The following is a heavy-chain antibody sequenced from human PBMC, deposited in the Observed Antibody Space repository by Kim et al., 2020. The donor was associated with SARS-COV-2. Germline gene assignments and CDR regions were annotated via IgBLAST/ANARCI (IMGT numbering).Heavy chain of an antibody. V-gene: IGHV4-39*01. J-gene: IGHJ3*02. CDR2: IHYSGTT. CDR1: GGSISNDNTF. D-gene: IGHD3-3*01. CDR3: ARHDWRGSDGFDS. Sequence: SETLSLTCSVSGGSISNDNTFWGWIRQPPGKGLEWIGSIHYSGTTYCNPSLKSRLTISVDTSKNQFSLKLTSVTAADTAVFYCARHDWRGSDGFDSWGQGTVVTVSS.